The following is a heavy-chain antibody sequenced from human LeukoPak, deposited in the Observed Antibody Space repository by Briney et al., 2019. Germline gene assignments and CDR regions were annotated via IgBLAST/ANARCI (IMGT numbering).Heavy chain of an antibody. CDR2: IYHRGST. J-gene: IGHJ4*02. V-gene: IGHV4-38-2*02. D-gene: IGHD1-26*01. CDR1: GDSISSDYY. Sequence: SETLSLTCTVSGDSISSDYYWGWIRQPPGKGLEWIGSIYHRGSTYYNPSLKSRVTISVDTSNNQFSLELSSVTAADTAVYYCARIYSGSYYEIDYWGQGTLVTVSS. CDR3: ARIYSGSYYEIDY.